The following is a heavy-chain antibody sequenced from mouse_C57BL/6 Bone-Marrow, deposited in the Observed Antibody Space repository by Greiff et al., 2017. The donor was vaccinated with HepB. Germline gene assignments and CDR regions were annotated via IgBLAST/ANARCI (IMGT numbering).Heavy chain of an antibody. V-gene: IGHV14-2*01. CDR1: GFNIKDYY. Sequence: EVQLQQSGAELVKPGASVKLSCTASGFNIKDYYMHWVKQRTEQGLEWIGRIDPEDGETKYAPKFPGKATITADTSSNTAYLQLSSLTSEDTAVYYCARSGGYAGFAYWGQGTLVTVSA. J-gene: IGHJ3*01. D-gene: IGHD2-2*01. CDR3: ARSGGYAGFAY. CDR2: IDPEDGET.